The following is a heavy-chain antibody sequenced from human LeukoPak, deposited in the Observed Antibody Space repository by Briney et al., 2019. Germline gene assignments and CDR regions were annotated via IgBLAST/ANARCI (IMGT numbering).Heavy chain of an antibody. CDR3: ARDARGSGWPHFDY. J-gene: IGHJ4*02. Sequence: PGGSLRLSCAASLFSFSDFSMAWIRQAPGKGLEWVSYISRDSTTMYSADSVKGRFTISRDNGKNSLYLQMNSLRAEDTAVYYCARDARGSGWPHFDYWGQGTLVTVSS. CDR1: LFSFSDFS. CDR2: ISRDSTTM. D-gene: IGHD6-19*01. V-gene: IGHV3-11*01.